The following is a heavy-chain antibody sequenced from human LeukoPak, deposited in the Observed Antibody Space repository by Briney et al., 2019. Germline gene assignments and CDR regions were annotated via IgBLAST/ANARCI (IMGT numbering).Heavy chain of an antibody. CDR2: IYYSGST. Sequence: SQTLSLTCTVSGGSISSGGYYWSWIRQHPGKGLEWIGYIYYSGSTYYNPSLKSRVTISVDASKNQFSLKLSSVTAADTAVYYCATSLLDGVDYWGQGTLVTVSS. CDR3: ATSLLDGVDY. D-gene: IGHD3-16*01. J-gene: IGHJ4*02. V-gene: IGHV4-31*03. CDR1: GGSISSGGYY.